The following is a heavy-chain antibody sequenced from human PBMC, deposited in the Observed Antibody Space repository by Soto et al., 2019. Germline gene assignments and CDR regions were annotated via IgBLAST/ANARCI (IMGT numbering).Heavy chain of an antibody. CDR1: GFTFSSYE. D-gene: IGHD2-2*01. Sequence: EVQLVESGGGLVQPGGSLRLSCAASGFTFSSYEMNWVRQAPGKGLEWVSYISSSGSTIYYADSVKGRFTISRDNAKNSLYLQMSGLRAEDTAVYYCAREEFGSTSCLDYWGQGTLVTVSS. CDR2: ISSSGSTI. V-gene: IGHV3-48*03. CDR3: AREEFGSTSCLDY. J-gene: IGHJ4*02.